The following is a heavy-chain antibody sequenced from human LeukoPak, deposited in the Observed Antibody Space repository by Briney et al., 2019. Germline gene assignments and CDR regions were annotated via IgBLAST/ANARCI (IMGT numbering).Heavy chain of an antibody. J-gene: IGHJ5*02. V-gene: IGHV3-53*01. CDR3: AKRSWFGELEP. D-gene: IGHD3-10*01. CDR2: IYRDDNT. Sequence: GGSLRLSCAASGFTFSSYWMSWVRQAPGKGLEWVSVIYRDDNTYYADSVKGRFIISRDNSKNTLYLQMNSLRVEDTAVYYCAKRSWFGELEPWGQGTLVTVSS. CDR1: GFTFSSYW.